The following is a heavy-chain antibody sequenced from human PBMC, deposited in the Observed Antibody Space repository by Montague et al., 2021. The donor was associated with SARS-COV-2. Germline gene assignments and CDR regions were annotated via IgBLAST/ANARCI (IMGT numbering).Heavy chain of an antibody. CDR1: GGSISSGNW. V-gene: IGHV4-4*02. CDR2: IYHSGST. Sequence: SEPLSLTCAVSGGSISSGNWWSWVRQPPGKGLGWIGEIYHSGSTNYNPSLKSRVTISLDKSKNQFSLNLSSATAADMAVYYCARFFSSWTDWGQGTLVTVSS. J-gene: IGHJ4*02. D-gene: IGHD6-13*01. CDR3: ARFFSSWTD.